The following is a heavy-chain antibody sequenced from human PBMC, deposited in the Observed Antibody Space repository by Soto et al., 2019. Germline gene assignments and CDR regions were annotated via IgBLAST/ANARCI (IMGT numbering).Heavy chain of an antibody. D-gene: IGHD1-1*01. CDR3: ASVLERRSDY. CDR1: GGSFSGYY. CDR2: INHSGST. J-gene: IGHJ4*02. Sequence: SETLSLTCAVYGGSFSGYYWSWIRQPPGKGLEWIGEINHSGSTNYNPSLKSRVTISVDTSKNQFSLKLSSVTAADTAVYYCASVLERRSDYWGQGTLVTVYS. V-gene: IGHV4-34*01.